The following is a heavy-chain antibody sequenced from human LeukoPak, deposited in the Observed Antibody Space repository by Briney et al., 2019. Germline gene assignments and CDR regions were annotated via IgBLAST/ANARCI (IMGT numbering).Heavy chain of an antibody. CDR2: VDASGST. CDR1: GGSILGGYFY. V-gene: IGHV4-61*02. Sequence: SQTLSLTCTVSGGSILGGYFYWSWVRQPAGKGLEWIVRVDASGSTNYNPSLRSRVIISVDTSKNQFSLNLSSVTAADTAVYYCARWGVGFSNNGFDYWGRGSLVTVSS. CDR3: ARWGVGFSNNGFDY. J-gene: IGHJ4*02. D-gene: IGHD2-8*01.